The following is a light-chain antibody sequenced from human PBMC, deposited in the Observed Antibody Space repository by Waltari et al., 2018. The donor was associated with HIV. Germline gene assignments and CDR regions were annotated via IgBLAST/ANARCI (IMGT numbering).Light chain of an antibody. CDR1: QSVSSY. J-gene: IGKJ3*01. V-gene: IGKV3-11*01. Sequence: SVLPQSPANLSLSPGERATLSCRASQSVSSYLAWYQQKPGQAPRLLIYDASNRATGIPARFSGSGSGTDFTLTISSLEPEGFAVYYCQQRSNPIFTFGPGTKVDIK. CDR3: QQRSNPIFT. CDR2: DAS.